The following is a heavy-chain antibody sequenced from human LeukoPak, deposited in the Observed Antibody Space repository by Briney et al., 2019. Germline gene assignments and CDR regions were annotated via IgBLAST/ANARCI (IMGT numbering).Heavy chain of an antibody. D-gene: IGHD5-18*01. CDR3: ARDKEGFSFGSNGVY. V-gene: IGHV4-61*02. Sequence: SETLSLTCTVSGGSISRGSYYWSWIRQPAGKGLEWIGRIYTSGSTNYNPSLKSRVTISVDTSKNQFSLKLSSVTAADTAVYYCARDKEGFSFGSNGVYWGQGTLVTVSS. CDR1: GGSISRGSYY. CDR2: IYTSGST. J-gene: IGHJ4*02.